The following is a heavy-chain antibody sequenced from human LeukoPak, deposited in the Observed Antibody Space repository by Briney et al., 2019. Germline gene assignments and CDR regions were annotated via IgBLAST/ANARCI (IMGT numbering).Heavy chain of an antibody. CDR3: AKAGGSGSYSNWFDP. V-gene: IGHV3-30*18. CDR2: ISYDGSSK. J-gene: IGHJ5*02. D-gene: IGHD3-10*01. Sequence: GGSLRLSCAASGFTLSSYGMHWVRQAPGKGLEWVAVISYDGSSKYYADSVKGRFTISRDNSKNTLYLQMNSLRAEDTAVYYCAKAGGSGSYSNWFDPWGQGTLVTVSS. CDR1: GFTLSSYG.